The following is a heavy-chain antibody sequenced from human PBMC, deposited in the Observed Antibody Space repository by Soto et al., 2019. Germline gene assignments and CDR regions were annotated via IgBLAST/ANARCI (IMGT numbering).Heavy chain of an antibody. Sequence: ASVKVSCKDSGGLFSSFAISWVRQAPGQGLEWLGGIIPVFGTTNYAESFQDRVTITADESTNTAYMELSSLRSGDTAMYYCARGGGPYVWFNEFWGQGTLVTVSS. CDR2: IIPVFGTT. J-gene: IGHJ4*02. D-gene: IGHD3-16*01. V-gene: IGHV1-69*13. CDR3: ARGGGPYVWFNEF. CDR1: GGLFSSFA.